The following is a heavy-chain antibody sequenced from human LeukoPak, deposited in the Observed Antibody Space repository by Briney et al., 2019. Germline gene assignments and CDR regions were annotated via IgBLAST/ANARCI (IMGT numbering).Heavy chain of an antibody. CDR3: ARQPPLPWSGYSPPDNDY. CDR1: GGSISSAGSYY. V-gene: IGHV4-39*07. CDR2: MSHSGST. Sequence: SETLSLTCTLSGGSISSAGSYYWGWIRQPPGKGLEWIGSMSHSGSTYFNPSLESRGSILLDTSKRQFSLKVTSVSAADTAVYYCARQPPLPWSGYSPPDNDYWGQGTLVTVSS. J-gene: IGHJ4*02. D-gene: IGHD3-3*01.